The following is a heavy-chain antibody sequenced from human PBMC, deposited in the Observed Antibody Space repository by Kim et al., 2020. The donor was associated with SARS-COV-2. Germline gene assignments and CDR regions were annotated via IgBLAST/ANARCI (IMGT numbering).Heavy chain of an antibody. Sequence: SETLSLNCAVYGGSFSGYYWSWIRQPPGKGLEWIGEVDHVGSTNYNPSLKSRLNISLDTSQNYFSLKLSSVIAADTAVYYCARGGGIAWFRAFFYWGQGTLVTVSS. D-gene: IGHD3-10*01. CDR1: GGSFSGYY. J-gene: IGHJ4*02. CDR2: VDHVGST. CDR3: ARGGGIAWFRAFFY. V-gene: IGHV4-34*01.